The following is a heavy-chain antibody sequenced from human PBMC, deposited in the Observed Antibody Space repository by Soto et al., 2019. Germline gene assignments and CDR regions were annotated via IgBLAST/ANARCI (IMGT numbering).Heavy chain of an antibody. V-gene: IGHV4-30-4*01. CDR1: GGSTSSDNY. J-gene: IGHJ4*02. CDR2: IYYSGNT. CDR3: AREGGESSDGLYYFDS. Sequence: RSLTCTVSGGSTSSDNYWSWIRQPPGKGLEWIGHIYYSGNTDYNPSLKSRLAISIDTSKNQFSLKLSSVTAADTAVYFCAREGGESSDGLYYFDSWGQGSLVTVSS. D-gene: IGHD3-16*01.